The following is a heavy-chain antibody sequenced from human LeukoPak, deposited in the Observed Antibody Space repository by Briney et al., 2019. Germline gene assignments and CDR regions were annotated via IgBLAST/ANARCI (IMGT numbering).Heavy chain of an antibody. J-gene: IGHJ4*02. CDR2: IWYDGSNK. CDR3: ARDYYYDSSGYWDYYFDY. D-gene: IGHD3-22*01. CDR1: GFTFSRFG. Sequence: GGSLRLSCAASGFTFSRFGMHWVRQAPGKGPEWVAVIWYDGSNKYYADSVKGRFTISRDNSKNTLYLEMNSLRAEDTAVYYCARDYYYDSSGYWDYYFDYWGQGTLVSVSS. V-gene: IGHV3-33*01.